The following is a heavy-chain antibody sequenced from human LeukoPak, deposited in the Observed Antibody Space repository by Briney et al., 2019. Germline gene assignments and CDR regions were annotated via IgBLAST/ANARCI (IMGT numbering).Heavy chain of an antibody. CDR1: GGSISSSSYY. V-gene: IGHV4-39*01. CDR3: ARSYYYDSSGYRIWRWADAFDI. J-gene: IGHJ3*02. CDR2: IYYSVST. D-gene: IGHD3-22*01. Sequence: SETLSLTCTVPGGSISSSSYYWGWIRQPPGKRLEWSGSIYYSVSTYYNPSLKSRVTIFVDTSKNQFSLKLSSMTAADTAVYYCARSYYYDSSGYRIWRWADAFDIWGQGTMVTVSS.